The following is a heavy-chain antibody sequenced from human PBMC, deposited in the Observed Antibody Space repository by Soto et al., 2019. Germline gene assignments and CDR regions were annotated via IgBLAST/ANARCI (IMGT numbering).Heavy chain of an antibody. CDR2: IYWDDDK. V-gene: IGHV2-5*02. Sequence: TGPTPVNPKQTLRKNCRSWGLSLSTKGKGVAWIRQPPGKALEWLALIYWDDDKRYSPSLKSRLTIIRDTSKNQVVLIMTNMDPVDTAIYYCAHGPQYRGSYRFDQWGQGILVTVSS. J-gene: IGHJ4*02. CDR3: AHGPQYRGSYRFDQ. D-gene: IGHD1-26*01. CDR1: GLSLSTKGKG.